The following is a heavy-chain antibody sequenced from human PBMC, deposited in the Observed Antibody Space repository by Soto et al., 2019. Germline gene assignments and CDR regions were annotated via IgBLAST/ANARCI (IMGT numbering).Heavy chain of an antibody. CDR3: AREPPYCSSTSCYIDY. Sequence: GSLRLSCAASGFTFSSYSMSWVRQAPGKGLEWVSSISSSSYIYYADSVKGRFTISRDNAKISLYLQMNSLRAEDTAVYYCAREPPYCSSTSCYIDYWGQGTLVTVSS. V-gene: IGHV3-21*01. CDR2: ISSSSYI. D-gene: IGHD2-2*02. J-gene: IGHJ4*02. CDR1: GFTFSSYS.